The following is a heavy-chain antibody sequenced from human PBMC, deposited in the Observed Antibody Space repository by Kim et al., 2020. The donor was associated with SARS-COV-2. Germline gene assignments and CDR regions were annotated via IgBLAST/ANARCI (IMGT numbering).Heavy chain of an antibody. CDR1: GFTFSTYT. V-gene: IGHV3-30*04. CDR2: ISYDGINK. J-gene: IGHJ4*02. Sequence: GGSLRLSCAASGFTFSTYTLHWVRQAPGKGLEWVAFISYDGINKYYADSVKGRCTISRDNSKNTLYLQMNSLRAEDTAVYYCARDPDDYYDSSGSPFDYWGQGTLVTVSS. D-gene: IGHD3-22*01. CDR3: ARDPDDYYDSSGSPFDY.